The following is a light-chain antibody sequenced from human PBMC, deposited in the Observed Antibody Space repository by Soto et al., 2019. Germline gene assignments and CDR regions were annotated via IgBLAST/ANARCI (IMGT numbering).Light chain of an antibody. CDR2: KDI. V-gene: IGLV3-25*02. Sequence: SYELTQPPSVSVSPGQTARITCSGDALPKQYAYWYQQKAGQAPVLVIQKDIERPSGIPERFSGSSSGTTVTLTISGVQAEDEADYYCQSADSSGSYYVFGNGTKVTVL. J-gene: IGLJ1*01. CDR1: ALPKQY. CDR3: QSADSSGSYYV.